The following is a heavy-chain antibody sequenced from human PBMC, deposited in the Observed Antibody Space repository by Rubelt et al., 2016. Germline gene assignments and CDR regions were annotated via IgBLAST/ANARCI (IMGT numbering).Heavy chain of an antibody. V-gene: IGHV3-74*01. J-gene: IGHJ4*02. Sequence: EVQLVESGGGVVQPGRSLRLSCTASGFTFRSYWMHWVRQAPGKGLVWVSRINTDGSTSYADSVKGRFTISRANSKNTLYRQMNSRRAEDTAGYDCAKDASRESATLHGSFDYWGQGTLVTVSS. CDR3: AKDASRESATLHGSFDY. D-gene: IGHD5-12*01. CDR2: INTDGST. CDR1: GFTFRSYW.